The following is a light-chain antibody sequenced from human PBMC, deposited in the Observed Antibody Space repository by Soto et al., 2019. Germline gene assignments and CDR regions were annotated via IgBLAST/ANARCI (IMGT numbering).Light chain of an antibody. V-gene: IGLV2-14*01. CDR2: DVS. J-gene: IGLJ1*01. Sequence: QSALTQPASVSGSPGQSIAISCTGTSSDVGAYNSVSWYQQYPGKAPKLMIHDVSNRPSGVSNRFSGPKSGSTASLTISGLQAEDEADYYCSSYTTSSSHVSGRGTKVPVL. CDR3: SSYTTSSSHV. CDR1: SSDVGAYNS.